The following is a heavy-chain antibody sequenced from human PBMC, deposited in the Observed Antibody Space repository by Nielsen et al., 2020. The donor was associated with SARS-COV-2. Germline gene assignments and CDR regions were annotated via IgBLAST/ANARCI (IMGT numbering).Heavy chain of an antibody. D-gene: IGHD4-17*01. Sequence: ASVKVSCKASGYSFISFGITWVRQAPGQGLEWMGWISAYNGNTEYAKKFQDRVTMTTDKATTTAYMEVRGLNFDDSAVYYCARDNEYGDYYAFDIWGQGTTVTVSS. CDR3: ARDNEYGDYYAFDI. CDR2: ISAYNGNT. J-gene: IGHJ3*02. CDR1: GYSFISFG. V-gene: IGHV1-18*01.